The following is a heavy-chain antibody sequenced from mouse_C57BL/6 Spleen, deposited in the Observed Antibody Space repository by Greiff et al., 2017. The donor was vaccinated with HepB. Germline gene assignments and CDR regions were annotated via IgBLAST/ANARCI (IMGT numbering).Heavy chain of an antibody. CDR3: ATSLLRYRYWYFDV. CDR2: ILPGSGST. CDR1: GYTFTGYW. J-gene: IGHJ1*03. D-gene: IGHD1-1*01. Sequence: VKLQQSGAELMKPGASVKLSCKATGYTFTGYWIEWVKQRPGHGLEWIGEILPGSGSTNYNEKFKGKATFTADTSSNTAYMQLSSLTTEDSAIYYCATSLLRYRYWYFDVWGTGTTVTVSS. V-gene: IGHV1-9*01.